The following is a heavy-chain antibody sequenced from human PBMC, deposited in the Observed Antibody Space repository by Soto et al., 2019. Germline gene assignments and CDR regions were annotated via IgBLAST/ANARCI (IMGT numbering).Heavy chain of an antibody. CDR2: IYYSGST. CDR1: GGSISSSSYY. D-gene: IGHD3-9*01. CDR3: AGPVPDILTGIDHANWFDP. J-gene: IGHJ5*02. V-gene: IGHV4-39*01. Sequence: PSETLSLTCTVSGGSISSSSYYWGWIRQPPGKGLEWIGSIYYSGSTYYNPSLKSRVTISVDTSKNQFSLKLSSVTAADTAVYYCAGPVPDILTGIDHANWFDPWGQGTLVTVSS.